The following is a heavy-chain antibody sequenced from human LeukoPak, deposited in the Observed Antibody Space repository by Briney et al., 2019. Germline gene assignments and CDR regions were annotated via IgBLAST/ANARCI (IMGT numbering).Heavy chain of an antibody. CDR2: IIPIFGTA. CDR3: ARDLVPAAITGFDP. V-gene: IGHV1-69*05. CDR1: GGTFSSYA. Sequence: GASVKVSCKASGGTFSSYAISWVRQAPGQGLEWMGGIIPIFGTANCAQKLQGRVTMTTDTSTSTAYMELRSLRSDDTAVYYCARDLVPAAITGFDPWGQGTLVTVSS. J-gene: IGHJ5*02. D-gene: IGHD2-2*02.